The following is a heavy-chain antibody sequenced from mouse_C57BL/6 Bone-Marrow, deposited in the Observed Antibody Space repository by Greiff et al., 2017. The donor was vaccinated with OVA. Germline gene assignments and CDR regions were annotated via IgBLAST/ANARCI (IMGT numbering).Heavy chain of an antibody. Sequence: DVKLQESGPGLVKPSQSLSLTCSVTGYSITSGYYWNWIRQFPGNKLEWMGYISYDGSNNYNPSLKNRISITRDTSKNQFFLKLNSVTTEDTATYYCARRWSSYWYFDVWGTGTTVTVSS. CDR3: ARRWSSYWYFDV. V-gene: IGHV3-6*01. CDR2: ISYDGSN. D-gene: IGHD2-3*01. J-gene: IGHJ1*03. CDR1: GYSITSGYY.